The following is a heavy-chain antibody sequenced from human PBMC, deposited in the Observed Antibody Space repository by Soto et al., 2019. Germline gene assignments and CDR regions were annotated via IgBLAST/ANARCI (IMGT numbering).Heavy chain of an antibody. CDR1: GGSFSGYY. CDR3: ARVSGIYYYGMDV. CDR2: INHSGST. J-gene: IGHJ6*02. D-gene: IGHD3-10*01. Sequence: PSETLSLTCAVYGGSFSGYYWSWIHQPPGKGLEWIGEINHSGSTNYNPSIKSRVTISVDTSKNQFSLKLSSVTAADTAVYYCARVSGIYYYGMDVWGQGTTVT. V-gene: IGHV4-34*01.